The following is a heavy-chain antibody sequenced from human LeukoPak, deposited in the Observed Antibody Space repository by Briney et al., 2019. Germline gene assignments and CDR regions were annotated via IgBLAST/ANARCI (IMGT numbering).Heavy chain of an antibody. D-gene: IGHD1-1*01. CDR3: ARDQDWDDRGGLDY. Sequence: GGSLRLSCAASGFTFSTYSMNWVRQAPGKGLEWVSFISTSSSYIYYADSVKGRFTISRDNSKNSLYLQMNSLRAEDTAVYYCARDQDWDDRGGLDYWGQGTLVIVSS. CDR1: GFTFSTYS. CDR2: ISTSSSYI. V-gene: IGHV3-21*01. J-gene: IGHJ4*02.